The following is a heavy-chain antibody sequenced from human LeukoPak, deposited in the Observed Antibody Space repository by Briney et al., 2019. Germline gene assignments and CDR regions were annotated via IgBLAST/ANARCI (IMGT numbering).Heavy chain of an antibody. V-gene: IGHV3-21*01. CDR1: GFTFSSYS. D-gene: IGHD6-13*01. Sequence: PGGSLRLSCAASGFTFSSYSMNWVRQAPGKGLEWVSSISSSSSYIYYADSVKGRSTISRDNAKNSLYLQMNSLRAEDTAVYYCARASSSRHPIDYWGQGTLVTVSS. CDR3: ARASSSRHPIDY. CDR2: ISSSSSYI. J-gene: IGHJ4*02.